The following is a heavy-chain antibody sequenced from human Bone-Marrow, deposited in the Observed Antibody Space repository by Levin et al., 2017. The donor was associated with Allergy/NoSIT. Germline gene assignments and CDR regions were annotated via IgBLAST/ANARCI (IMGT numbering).Heavy chain of an antibody. CDR3: ARSFTMLRGGFDP. D-gene: IGHD3-10*01. CDR1: GGSISSGGSS. V-gene: IGHV4-30-2*01. CDR2: IFHTGST. J-gene: IGHJ5*02. Sequence: NASETLSLTCALSGGSISSGGSSWSWIRQPPGKGLEWIGYIFHTGSTYYNSSLKSRVTISVDRSKNQFSLKLTSVTAADTAVYYCARSFTMLRGGFDPWGQGILVTVSS.